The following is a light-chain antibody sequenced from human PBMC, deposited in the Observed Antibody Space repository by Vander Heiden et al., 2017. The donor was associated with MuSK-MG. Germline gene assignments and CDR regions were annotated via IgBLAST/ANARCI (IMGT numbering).Light chain of an antibody. V-gene: IGLV3-1*01. CDR2: QDT. J-gene: IGLJ2*01. CDR3: QTWDTSVI. Sequence: SYELAQPPSVSVSPGQTVTITCSGDKLGNKNASWFQQKPGQSPVLLIYQDTTRTSGIPERYSGSNSGNTATLTISGTQAMDEADYYGQTWDTSVIFGGGTKLTVL. CDR1: KLGNKN.